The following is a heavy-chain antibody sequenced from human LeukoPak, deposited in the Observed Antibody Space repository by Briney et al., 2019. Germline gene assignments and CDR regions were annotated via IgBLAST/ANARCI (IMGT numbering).Heavy chain of an antibody. CDR3: ARVSLYYDILTGYHSWFDP. CDR2: IYYSGST. CDR1: GGSISSYY. J-gene: IGHJ5*02. V-gene: IGHV4-59*01. Sequence: SETLSLNCTVSGGSISSYYWSLIRQPPGKGLEWIRYIYYSGSTSYNPSLKSRVTISVDTSKNQFSLKLSSVTAADTAVYYCARVSLYYDILTGYHSWFDPWGQGTLVTVSS. D-gene: IGHD3-9*01.